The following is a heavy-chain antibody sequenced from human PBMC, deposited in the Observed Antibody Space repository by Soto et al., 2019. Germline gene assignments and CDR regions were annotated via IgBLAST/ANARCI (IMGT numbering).Heavy chain of an antibody. CDR1: GFTFSSYA. D-gene: IGHD3-10*01. Sequence: EVQLLESGGGLVQPGGSLRLSCAASGFTFSSYAMSWVRQAPGKGLEWVSAISGSGGSTYYADSVKGRFTISRDNSKNTLYLQMNSLRAEDTAVYYCGKGSGITMVRGRFDYWGQGTLVTVSS. J-gene: IGHJ4*02. CDR3: GKGSGITMVRGRFDY. V-gene: IGHV3-23*01. CDR2: ISGSGGST.